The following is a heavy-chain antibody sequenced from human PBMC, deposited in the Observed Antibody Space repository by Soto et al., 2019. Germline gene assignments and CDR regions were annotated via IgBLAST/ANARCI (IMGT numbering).Heavy chain of an antibody. D-gene: IGHD5-12*01. CDR1: GFAFSGFA. Sequence: GGSLRLSCSASGFAFSGFAMHWVRQAPGKGLESVSAISSNGESTYYADSVKGRFTISRDNSKNTLYLQMGSLRAEDTAVYYCVKDLRGYSDSFLYWGQGTLVTVSS. V-gene: IGHV3-64D*08. CDR3: VKDLRGYSDSFLY. CDR2: ISSNGEST. J-gene: IGHJ4*02.